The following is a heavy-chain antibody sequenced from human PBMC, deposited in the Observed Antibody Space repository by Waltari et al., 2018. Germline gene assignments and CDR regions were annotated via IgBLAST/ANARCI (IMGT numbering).Heavy chain of an antibody. Sequence: QVQLQESGPGLVKPSQTLSLTCTVSGDSISSVGYYWTWIRQQPGKGLECIGYSHDSGSTYYNPSLKSRVTISIDTSKKQFSLKLTSVTAADTAVYYCARESYSSSAGYFYYYGLDVWGQGTTVTVSS. D-gene: IGHD6-6*01. CDR2: SHDSGST. V-gene: IGHV4-31*03. CDR3: ARESYSSSAGYFYYYGLDV. J-gene: IGHJ6*02. CDR1: GDSISSVGYY.